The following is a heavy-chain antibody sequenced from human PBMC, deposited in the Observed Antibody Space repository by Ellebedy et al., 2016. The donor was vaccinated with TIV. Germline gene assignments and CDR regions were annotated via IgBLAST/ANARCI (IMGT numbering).Heavy chain of an antibody. CDR1: GFSFSNYV. CDR3: AKPMVRRPVRSGYFDY. D-gene: IGHD3-10*01. J-gene: IGHJ4*02. Sequence: GESLKISXAASGFSFSNYVMHWVRQAPGKGLEWVASVSGTGLSTYYADSVKGRFTISRDNSKNTLYLQMNSLRAEDTAIYYCAKPMVRRPVRSGYFDYWGQGTLVTVSS. V-gene: IGHV3-23*01. CDR2: VSGTGLST.